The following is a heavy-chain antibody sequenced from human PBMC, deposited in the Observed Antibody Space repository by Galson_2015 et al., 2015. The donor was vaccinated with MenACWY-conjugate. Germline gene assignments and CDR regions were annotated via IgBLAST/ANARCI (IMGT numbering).Heavy chain of an antibody. CDR1: GFTFSSYT. Sequence: SLRLSCAASGFTFSSYTMHWVRQAPGKGLEWVAVMSYDGSNKYYADSVKGRFIISRDNAKNSLYLQMDSLRAEDTAMYYCARAKEQWLSKTFDLWGQGTMVTVSS. V-gene: IGHV3-30*07. CDR3: ARAKEQWLSKTFDL. D-gene: IGHD6-19*01. CDR2: MSYDGSNK. J-gene: IGHJ3*01.